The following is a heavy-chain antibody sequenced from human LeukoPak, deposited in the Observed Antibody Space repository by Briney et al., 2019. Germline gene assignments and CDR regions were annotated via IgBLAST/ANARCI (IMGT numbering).Heavy chain of an antibody. D-gene: IGHD3-22*01. J-gene: IGHJ3*02. Sequence: GASVKVSCKASGGTFSSYAISWVRQAPGQGLEWMGGIIPIVGTANYAQKFQGRVTITAAESTSTAYMELSSLRSEDTAVYYCARGGFGGITMIVARDDAFDIWGQGTMVTVSS. CDR2: IIPIVGTA. CDR1: GGTFSSYA. V-gene: IGHV1-69*01. CDR3: ARGGFGGITMIVARDDAFDI.